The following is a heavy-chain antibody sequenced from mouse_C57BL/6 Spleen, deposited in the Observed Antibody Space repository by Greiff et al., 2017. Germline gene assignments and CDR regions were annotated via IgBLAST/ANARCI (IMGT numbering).Heavy chain of an antibody. J-gene: IGHJ2*01. CDR2: ISSGSSTI. CDR1: GFTFSDYG. V-gene: IGHV5-17*01. Sequence: EVMLVESGGGLVKPGGSLKLSCAASGFTFSDYGMHWVRQAPEKGLEWVTYISSGSSTIFDADTVKVRFTISRDNAKNTLFLQMTSLRSEDTAMYYCARSGFDYWGQGTTLTVSS. CDR3: ARSGFDY.